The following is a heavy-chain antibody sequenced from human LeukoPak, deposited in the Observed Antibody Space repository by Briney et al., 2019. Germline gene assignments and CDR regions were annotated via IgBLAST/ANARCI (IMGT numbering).Heavy chain of an antibody. D-gene: IGHD2-2*01. V-gene: IGHV4-59*11. J-gene: IGHJ5*02. Sequence: GSLSLTCTVSSGSISNHYWSWIRQPPGKGLEWIGYIYYSGSTNYNPSLKSRVTISVDTSKNQFSLKLSSVTAADTAVYYCARVVLVVPAATIRWFDPWGQGTLVTVSS. CDR2: IYYSGST. CDR1: SGSISNHY. CDR3: ARVVLVVPAATIRWFDP.